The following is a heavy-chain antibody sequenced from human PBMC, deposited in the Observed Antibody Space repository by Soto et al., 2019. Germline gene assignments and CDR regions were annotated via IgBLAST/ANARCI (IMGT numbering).Heavy chain of an antibody. CDR2: ISSSGSTI. Sequence: GGSLRLSCAASGFTFSDYYMSWIRQAPGKGLEWVSYISSSGSTIYYADSVKGRFTISRDNAKNSLYLQMNSLRAEDTAVYYCAREGCSGGSCYSLYYYYYGMDVWAQGTLVTVSS. D-gene: IGHD2-15*01. V-gene: IGHV3-11*01. J-gene: IGHJ6*02. CDR1: GFTFSDYY. CDR3: AREGCSGGSCYSLYYYYYGMDV.